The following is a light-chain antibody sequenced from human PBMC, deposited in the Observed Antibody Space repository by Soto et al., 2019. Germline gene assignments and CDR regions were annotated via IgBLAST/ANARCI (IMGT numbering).Light chain of an antibody. Sequence: EIVLTQSPGTLSLSPGERATLSCRASQSVSSGYLAWYQQKPGQAPRLLIYGASIRAAGIPDRFSGSGSGADFTLTISRLEPEDFATYYCQQTFKTPHTFGQGTKVDI. J-gene: IGKJ2*01. V-gene: IGKV3-20*01. CDR1: QSVSSGY. CDR2: GAS. CDR3: QQTFKTPHT.